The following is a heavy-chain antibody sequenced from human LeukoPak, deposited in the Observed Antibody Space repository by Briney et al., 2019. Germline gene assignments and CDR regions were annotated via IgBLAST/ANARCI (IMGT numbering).Heavy chain of an antibody. Sequence: GASVKVSCKASGGTFSSYAISWVRQAPGQGLEWMGGIIPIFGTANYAQKFQGRVTIAADESTSTAYMELSSLRSEDTAVYYCTIPNPYSDLLALDYWGQGTLVTVSS. CDR2: IIPIFGTA. J-gene: IGHJ4*02. V-gene: IGHV1-69*13. D-gene: IGHD4-17*01. CDR1: GGTFSSYA. CDR3: TIPNPYSDLLALDY.